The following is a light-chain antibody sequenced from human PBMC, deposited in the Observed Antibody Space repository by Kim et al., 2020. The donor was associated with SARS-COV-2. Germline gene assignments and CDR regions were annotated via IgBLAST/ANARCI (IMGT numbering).Light chain of an antibody. CDR1: QSVSSN. Sequence: EIVMTQSPATLSVSPGERATLSCRASQSVSSNLAWYQQKPGQAPRLLIYAASTRATDTPARFSGSGSGTEFTLTISSLQSEDFALYFCQHYHNWWTFGQGTKVEIK. CDR3: QHYHNWWT. V-gene: IGKV3-15*01. J-gene: IGKJ1*01. CDR2: AAS.